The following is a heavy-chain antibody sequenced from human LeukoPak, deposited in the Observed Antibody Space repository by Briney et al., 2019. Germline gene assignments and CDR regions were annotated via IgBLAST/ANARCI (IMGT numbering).Heavy chain of an antibody. V-gene: IGHV5-51*01. CDR1: GYTFSSYW. CDR2: IYPGDSDT. J-gene: IGHJ4*02. Sequence: ESLRISCQGSGYTFSSYWSGWVRQMPGKGLEWMGIIYPGDSDTRYSPSLQGQVTISVDTSIGTAYLQWSRLKASDTIIYYCARQNAFRLHSWGPGTLVTVSS. CDR3: ARQNAFRLHS.